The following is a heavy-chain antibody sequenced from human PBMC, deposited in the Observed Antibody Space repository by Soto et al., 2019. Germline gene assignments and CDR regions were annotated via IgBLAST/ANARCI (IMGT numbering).Heavy chain of an antibody. CDR2: IYRGSP. V-gene: IGHV4-61*01. J-gene: IGHJ2*01. CDR3: SRDQGLGAGYFAL. CDR1: GGSVSSGTYY. D-gene: IGHD7-27*01. Sequence: QVQLQESGPGQVKPSETLFLTCTVSGGSVSSGTYYWSWIRQPAGKGLEWMGYIYRGSPNYNPSRGSRATISVDTSRTQLSLMLSSVTAADTAVYYCSRDQGLGAGYFALWGRGTLVTVSS.